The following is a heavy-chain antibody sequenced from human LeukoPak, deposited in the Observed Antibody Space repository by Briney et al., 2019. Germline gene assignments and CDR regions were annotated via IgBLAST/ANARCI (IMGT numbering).Heavy chain of an antibody. J-gene: IGHJ4*02. V-gene: IGHV1-18*01. CDR3: ARAGGTAMGLLVDY. CDR1: GYTFTSYG. Sequence: GESLQISCKGSGYTFTSYGISWVRQAPGQGLEWMGWISAYNGNTNYAQKLQGRVTMTTDTSTSTVYMELRSLRSDDTAVYYCARAGGTAMGLLVDYWGQGTLVTVSS. D-gene: IGHD5-18*01. CDR2: ISAYNGNT.